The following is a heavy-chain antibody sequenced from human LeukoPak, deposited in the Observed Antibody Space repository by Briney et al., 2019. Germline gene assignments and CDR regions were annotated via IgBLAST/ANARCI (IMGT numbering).Heavy chain of an antibody. CDR1: GGTFSSYA. CDR2: IIPIFGTA. J-gene: IGHJ5*02. Sequence: ASVKVSCKASGGTFSSYAISWVRQAPGQGLEWMGGIIPIFGTANYAQKFQGRVTITADESTSTAYMELSSLRSEDTAVYYCARERTTNYNWFDPWGQGTLVTVSS. D-gene: IGHD4-11*01. CDR3: ARERTTNYNWFDP. V-gene: IGHV1-69*13.